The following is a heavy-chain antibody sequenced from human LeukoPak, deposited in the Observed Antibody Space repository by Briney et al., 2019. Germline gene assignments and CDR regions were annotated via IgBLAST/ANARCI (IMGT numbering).Heavy chain of an antibody. Sequence: SVKVSCKASGGTFSSYAISWVRQAPGQGLEWMGGIIPIFGTANYAQKFQGRVTITTDESTSTAYMELSSLRSEDAAVYYCARDSAAGGRDNWFDPWGQGTLVTVSS. J-gene: IGHJ5*02. D-gene: IGHD6-13*01. CDR3: ARDSAAGGRDNWFDP. V-gene: IGHV1-69*05. CDR2: IIPIFGTA. CDR1: GGTFSSYA.